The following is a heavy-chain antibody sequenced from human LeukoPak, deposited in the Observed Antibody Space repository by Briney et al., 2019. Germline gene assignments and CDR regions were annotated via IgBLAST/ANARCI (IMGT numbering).Heavy chain of an antibody. Sequence: SETLSLTCTVSGGSISSSYSYWGWLRQPPGKGLEWIVNIYYSGNTYYSPSLTSRVTLSVDTSENQFSLKLSSVTAADTAVYYCARAHSIASYYYGVDVWGQGTTVTVSS. D-gene: IGHD2/OR15-2a*01. CDR1: GGSISSSYSY. J-gene: IGHJ6*02. CDR3: ARAHSIASYYYGVDV. V-gene: IGHV4-39*07. CDR2: IYYSGNT.